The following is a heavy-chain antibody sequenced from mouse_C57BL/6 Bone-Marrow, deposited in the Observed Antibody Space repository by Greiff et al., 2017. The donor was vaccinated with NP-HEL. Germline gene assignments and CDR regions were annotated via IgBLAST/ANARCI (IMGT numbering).Heavy chain of an antibody. CDR1: GFNIKDDY. CDR2: IDPENGDT. D-gene: IGHD1-1*01. Sequence: EVQLQQSGAELVRPGASVKLSCTASGFNIKDDYMHWVKQRPEQGLEWIGWIDPENGDTEYASKFQGKATITADTSSNTAYLQLSSLTSEDTAVDYCTHYYYGSSKYWGKGTTLTDSS. J-gene: IGHJ2*01. V-gene: IGHV14-4*01. CDR3: THYYYGSSKY.